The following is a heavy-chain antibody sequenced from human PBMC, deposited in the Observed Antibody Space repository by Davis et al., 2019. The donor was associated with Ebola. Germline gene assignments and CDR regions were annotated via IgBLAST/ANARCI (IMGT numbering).Heavy chain of an antibody. CDR3: ARGGVYYDSSGPSAY. J-gene: IGHJ4*02. D-gene: IGHD3-22*01. CDR1: GYTFTSYG. CDR2: ISAYNGNT. V-gene: IGHV1-18*01. Sequence: ASVKVSCKASGYTFTSYGISWVRQAPGQGLEWMGWISAYNGNTNYAQKLQGRVTMTTDTSTSTAYMELRSLRSEDTAVYYCARGGVYYDSSGPSAYWGQGTLVTVSS.